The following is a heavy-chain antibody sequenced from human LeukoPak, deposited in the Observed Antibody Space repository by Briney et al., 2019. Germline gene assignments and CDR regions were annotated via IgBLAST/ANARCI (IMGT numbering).Heavy chain of an antibody. CDR3: AKDQRYCSGGSCYSKSYGMDV. Sequence: PGGSLRLSCAASGFTFSSYAMSWVRQAPGKGLEWVSAISGSGGSTYYADSVKGRFTISRDNSKNTLYLQMNSLRAEDTAVYYCAKDQRYCSGGSCYSKSYGMDVWGQGTTVTVSS. V-gene: IGHV3-23*01. CDR1: GFTFSSYA. D-gene: IGHD2-15*01. CDR2: ISGSGGST. J-gene: IGHJ6*02.